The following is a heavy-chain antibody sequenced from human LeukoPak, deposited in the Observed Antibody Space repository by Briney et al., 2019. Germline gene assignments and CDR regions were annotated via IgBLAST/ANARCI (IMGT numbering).Heavy chain of an antibody. V-gene: IGHV3-23*01. D-gene: IGHD1-26*01. CDR1: GFTFSSYA. CDR2: ISGSGGST. J-gene: IGHJ6*03. Sequence: PGGSLRLSCAASGFTFSSYAMSWVRQAPGKVLEWVSAISGSGGSTYYADSVKGRFTISRDNSKNTLYLQMNSLRAEDTAVYYCAKDDGGSYYIYYYYMDVWGKGTTVTISS. CDR3: AKDDGGSYYIYYYYMDV.